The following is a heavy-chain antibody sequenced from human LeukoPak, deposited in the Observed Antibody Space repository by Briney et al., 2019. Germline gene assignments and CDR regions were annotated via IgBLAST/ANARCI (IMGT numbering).Heavy chain of an antibody. CDR2: IYYSGST. CDR3: ARAEMDYIGKAKWFDP. V-gene: IGHV4-61*01. D-gene: IGHD5-24*01. CDR1: GGSVSSGSYY. J-gene: IGHJ5*02. Sequence: SETLSLTCTVSGGSVSSGSYYWRWIRQPPGKGLEWIGYIYYSGSTNYNPSLKSRVTISVDTSKNQFSLKLNSVTAADTAVYYCARAEMDYIGKAKWFDPWGQGALVTVSS.